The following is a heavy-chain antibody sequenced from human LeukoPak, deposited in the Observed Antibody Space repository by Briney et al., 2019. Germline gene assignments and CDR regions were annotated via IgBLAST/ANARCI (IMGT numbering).Heavy chain of an antibody. J-gene: IGHJ4*02. D-gene: IGHD3-10*01. V-gene: IGHV1-69*05. CDR1: GGTFSSYA. Sequence: SVKVSCKASGGTFSSYAISWVRQAPGQGLEWMGRIIPIFGTANYAQKFQGRVTITTDESMSTAYMELSSLRSEDTAVYYCARTAGIDGSGSYYNHPFDYWGQGTLVTVSS. CDR2: IIPIFGTA. CDR3: ARTAGIDGSGSYYNHPFDY.